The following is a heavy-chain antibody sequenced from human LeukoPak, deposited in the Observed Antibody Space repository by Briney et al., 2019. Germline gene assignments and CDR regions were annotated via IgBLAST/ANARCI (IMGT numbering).Heavy chain of an antibody. J-gene: IGHJ4*02. V-gene: IGHV1-69*04. CDR3: ATLAYYYDSGGQIDY. CDR2: IIPILGIA. Sequence: GASVKVSCTASGGTFSSYAISWVRQAPGQGLEWMGRIIPILGIANYAQKFQGRATITADKSTSTAYMELSSLRSEDTAVYYCATLAYYYDSGGQIDYWGQGTLVTVSS. D-gene: IGHD3-22*01. CDR1: GGTFSSYA.